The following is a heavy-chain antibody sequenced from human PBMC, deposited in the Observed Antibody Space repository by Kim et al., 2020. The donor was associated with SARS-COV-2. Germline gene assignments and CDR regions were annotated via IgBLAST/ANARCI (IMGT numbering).Heavy chain of an antibody. J-gene: IGHJ4*02. V-gene: IGHV3-64D*09. Sequence: YADSVKGRFTISRDNSKNTLYLQMSSLRAEDTAVYYCVKSEYQLRNGFDYWGQGTLVTVSS. CDR3: VKSEYQLRNGFDY. D-gene: IGHD2-2*01.